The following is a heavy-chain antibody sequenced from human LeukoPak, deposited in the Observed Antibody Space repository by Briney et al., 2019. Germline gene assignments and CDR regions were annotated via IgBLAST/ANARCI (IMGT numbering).Heavy chain of an antibody. J-gene: IGHJ5*02. CDR3: ARERYSYGYLDWFDP. CDR1: GGSVSSGSYY. CDR2: IYYSGST. V-gene: IGHV4-61*01. D-gene: IGHD5-18*01. Sequence: SETLSLTCTVSGGSVSSGSYYWSWIRQPPGKGLEWIGYIYYSGSTNYNPSLKSRVTISVDTSENQFSLKLSSVTAADTAVYYCARERYSYGYLDWFDPWGQGTLVTVSS.